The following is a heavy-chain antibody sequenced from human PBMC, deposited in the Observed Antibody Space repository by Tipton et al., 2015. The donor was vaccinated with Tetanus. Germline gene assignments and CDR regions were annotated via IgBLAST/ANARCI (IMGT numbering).Heavy chain of an antibody. V-gene: IGHV5-51*01. D-gene: IGHD2-8*01. Sequence: QLVQSGGEVKKPGESLKISCKGSGYIFNNYWIGWVRQKPGKGLEWMGIIYPGDSDTRYSPSFQGQVTISVDKSINTAYLQWSSLKASDTSMFYCARAHCTDGGCNFDFWGQGALATVAS. CDR1: GYIFNNYW. CDR3: ARAHCTDGGCNFDF. CDR2: IYPGDSDT. J-gene: IGHJ4*02.